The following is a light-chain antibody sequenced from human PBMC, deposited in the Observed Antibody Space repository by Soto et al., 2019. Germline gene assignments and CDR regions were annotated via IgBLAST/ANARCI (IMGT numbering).Light chain of an antibody. J-gene: IGKJ2*01. V-gene: IGKV1-5*03. CDR1: QSISSW. CDR2: KAS. Sequence: DIQMTQSPSTLSASVGDRVTITCRASQSISSWLAWYQQKPGKAPKLLIYKASSLESGAPSRFSGSGSGTEFTLTISSLQPDDFATYYCQQYNSYSPMYTFGQGTKLEIK. CDR3: QQYNSYSPMYT.